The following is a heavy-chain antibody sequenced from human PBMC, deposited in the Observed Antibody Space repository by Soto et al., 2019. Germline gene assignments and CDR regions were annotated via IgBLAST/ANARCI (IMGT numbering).Heavy chain of an antibody. CDR3: AKATDASKTVYWNYGMDV. CDR1: GFTFKNFG. CDR2: ISSDGRKE. J-gene: IGHJ6*02. Sequence: QVRLVESGGGVVQPGESLRLSCSASGFTFKNFGINWVRQPPGKGLEWLAVISSDGRKEEFADSVKGRLTISRDNSKNTVSLQRHSLRPEDTALYFCAKATDASKTVYWNYGMDVWGQGTTVIVSS. D-gene: IGHD1-1*01. V-gene: IGHV3-30*18.